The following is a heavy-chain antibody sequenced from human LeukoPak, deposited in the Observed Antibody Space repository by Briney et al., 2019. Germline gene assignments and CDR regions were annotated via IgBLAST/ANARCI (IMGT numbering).Heavy chain of an antibody. Sequence: ASVKVSCEASGYTFTGYYMHWVRQAPGQGLEWMGWINPNSGGTNYAQKFQGRVTMTRDTSISTAYMELSRLRSDDTAVYYCARDRARGYSGYQKYYGMDVWGQGTTVTVSS. CDR2: INPNSGGT. CDR1: GYTFTGYY. CDR3: ARDRARGYSGYQKYYGMDV. D-gene: IGHD5-12*01. J-gene: IGHJ6*02. V-gene: IGHV1-2*02.